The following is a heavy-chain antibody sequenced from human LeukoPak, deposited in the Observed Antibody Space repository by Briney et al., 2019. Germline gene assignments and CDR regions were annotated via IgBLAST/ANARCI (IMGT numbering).Heavy chain of an antibody. CDR3: ASTTITMIGGVDYYYYGMDV. CDR1: GYTLKTSA. D-gene: IGHD3-10*01. J-gene: IGHJ6*02. Sequence: ASVRVSSTASGYTLKTSAVSCVRHAPGQRFECMGDNSGYNGNTKNVQRFQNRVTMTIDTSTSTAYMELRSLRSDDTAVYYCASTTITMIGGVDYYYYGMDVWGQGTTVTVSS. CDR2: NSGYNGNT. V-gene: IGHV1-18*01.